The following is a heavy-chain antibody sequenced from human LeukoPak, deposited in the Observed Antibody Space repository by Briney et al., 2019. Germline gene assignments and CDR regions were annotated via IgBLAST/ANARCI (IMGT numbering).Heavy chain of an antibody. CDR3: ARVGERAAAGTDYYGMDV. CDR2: IYYIGST. Sequence: PSETLSLTCTVSAVSISSGGYYSSWLRQHPGKGLDWIGYIYYIGSTYYNPSLKRRVTISVDTSKNQFSLKLSSVTAADTAVYYCARVGERAAAGTDYYGMDVWGQGTTVTVSS. D-gene: IGHD6-13*01. J-gene: IGHJ6*02. CDR1: AVSISSGGYY. V-gene: IGHV4-31*03.